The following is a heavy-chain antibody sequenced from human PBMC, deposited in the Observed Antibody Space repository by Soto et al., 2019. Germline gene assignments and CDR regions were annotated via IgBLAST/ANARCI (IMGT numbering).Heavy chain of an antibody. J-gene: IGHJ3*02. Sequence: QVQLVQSGPEVKKPGSSVKVSCKASGGTFSNYAITWVRQAPGQGLEYMGGSIPEFGTANYAQEFQHRACISAVRSMKTVLMELRAPTMDDTALYHSAGGLHSSCDISGPSWDAALDIWGQGTVVTVS. CDR2: SIPEFGTA. CDR1: GGTFSNYA. CDR3: AGGLHSSCDISGPSWDAALDI. D-gene: IGHD2-2*01. V-gene: IGHV1-69*06.